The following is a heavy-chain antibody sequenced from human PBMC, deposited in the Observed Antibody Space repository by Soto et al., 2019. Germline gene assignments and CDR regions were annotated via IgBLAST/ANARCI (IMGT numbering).Heavy chain of an antibody. CDR1: GFNFDDYA. Sequence: PGGSLRLSCAPSGFNFDDYAMHWVRQAPGKGLEWVAGVNWNSDSIGYADSVKGRFTISRDNAKNSLYLQMNSLRAEDTALYYCAKAPYGGYVPSYFDYWGQGTLVTVSS. D-gene: IGHD5-12*01. V-gene: IGHV3-9*01. CDR2: VNWNSDSI. CDR3: AKAPYGGYVPSYFDY. J-gene: IGHJ4*02.